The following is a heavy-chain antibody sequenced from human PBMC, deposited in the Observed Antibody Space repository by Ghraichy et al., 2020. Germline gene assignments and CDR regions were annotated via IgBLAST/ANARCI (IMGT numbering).Heavy chain of an antibody. CDR2: INDSGST. V-gene: IGHV4-34*01. CDR1: GGSFSGYY. Sequence: SQTLSLTCAVYGGSFSGYYWSWIRQPPGKGLEWIGEINDSGSTNYNPSLKSRVTISVDTSKNQFSLKLSSVTAADTAVYYCARIRQGGYCSGGSCRYNWFAPLFQGTLVTVSS. J-gene: IGHJ5*02. D-gene: IGHD2-15*01. CDR3: ARIRQGGYCSGGSCRYNWFAP.